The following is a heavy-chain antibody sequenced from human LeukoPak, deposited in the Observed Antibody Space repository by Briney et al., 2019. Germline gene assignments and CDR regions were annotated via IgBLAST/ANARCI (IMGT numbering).Heavy chain of an antibody. V-gene: IGHV3-23*01. J-gene: IGHJ4*02. CDR1: GFTFSGYA. CDR2: ISGSGGST. CDR3: AKDQGSITVFGGTDC. D-gene: IGHD3-3*01. Sequence: PGASLRLSCAASGFTFSGYAMSWVRQAPGKALEWVSAISGSGGSTYCADSVKGRFTISRDNSKNTLYLQMNSLRAEDTAVYYCAKDQGSITVFGGTDCWGQGTLVTVSS.